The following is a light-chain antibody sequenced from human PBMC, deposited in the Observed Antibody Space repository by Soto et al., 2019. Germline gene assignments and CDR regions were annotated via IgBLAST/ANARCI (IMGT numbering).Light chain of an antibody. CDR3: QQYNVFPWT. Sequence: DIQMTQSPSTLSASVGDRVTITCRASQSISIWLAWYQQRPGKAPKVLIYKASSLETGVPSRFGGSGSETEFTHTISSLRPDDFATYYCQQYNVFPWTFGRGTKVEIK. J-gene: IGKJ1*01. CDR1: QSISIW. V-gene: IGKV1-5*03. CDR2: KAS.